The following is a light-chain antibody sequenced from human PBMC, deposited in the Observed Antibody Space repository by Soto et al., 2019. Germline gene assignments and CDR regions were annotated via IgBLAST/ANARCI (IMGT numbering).Light chain of an antibody. CDR3: AAWDDSLNGRV. CDR1: SSNIGNNA. V-gene: IGLV1-36*01. CDR2: YDD. J-gene: IGLJ3*02. Sequence: QSALTQPASVSGSPGQSITISCTGTSSNIGNNAVNWYQQLPGKAPKLLIYYDDLLPSGVSDRFSGSKSGTSASLAISGLQSEDEADYYCAAWDDSLNGRVFGGGTKLTVL.